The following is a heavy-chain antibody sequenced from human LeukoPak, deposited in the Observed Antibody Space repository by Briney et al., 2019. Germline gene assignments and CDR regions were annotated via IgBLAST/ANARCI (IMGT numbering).Heavy chain of an antibody. D-gene: IGHD6-19*01. CDR1: GGSFSGYY. CDR3: ARGRSAVAGTKFYYHYYYMDV. Sequence: SETLSLTCAVYGGSFSGYYWSWIRQPPGKGLEWIGEINHSGSTNYNPSLKSRVTISVDTSKNQFSLKLSSVTAADTAVYYCARGRSAVAGTKFYYHYYYMDVWGKGTTVTVSS. CDR2: INHSGST. V-gene: IGHV4-34*01. J-gene: IGHJ6*03.